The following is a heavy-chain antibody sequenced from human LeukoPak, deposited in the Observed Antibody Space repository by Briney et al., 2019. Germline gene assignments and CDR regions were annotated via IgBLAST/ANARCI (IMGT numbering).Heavy chain of an antibody. J-gene: IGHJ3*02. V-gene: IGHV4-38-2*01. CDR1: GYSISSGYY. CDR2: ICHSGST. CDR3: ARRLEYSSGWYGNDAFDI. Sequence: PSETLSLTCAVSGYSISSGYYWGWIRQPPGKGLEWIGSICHSGSTYYNPYLKSRVTISVDTSKNQFSLKLSSVTAADTAVYYRARRLEYSSGWYGNDAFDIWGQGTMVTVSS. D-gene: IGHD6-19*01.